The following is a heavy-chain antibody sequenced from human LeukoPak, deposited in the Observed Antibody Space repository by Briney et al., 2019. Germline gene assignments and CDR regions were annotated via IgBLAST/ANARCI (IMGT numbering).Heavy chain of an antibody. D-gene: IGHD6-19*01. CDR1: GGSISSSSYY. CDR3: ARLFFPGIAVAGNWFDP. J-gene: IGHJ5*02. V-gene: IGHV4-61*05. CDR2: IYYSGST. Sequence: PSETLSLTCTVSGGSISSSSYYWDWIRQPPGKGLEWIGYIYYSGSTNYNPSLKSRVTISVDTSKNQFSLKLSSVTAADTAVYYCARLFFPGIAVAGNWFDPWGQGTLVTVSS.